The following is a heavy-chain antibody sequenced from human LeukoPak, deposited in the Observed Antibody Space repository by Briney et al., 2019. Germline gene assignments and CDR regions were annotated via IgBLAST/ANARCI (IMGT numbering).Heavy chain of an antibody. J-gene: IGHJ3*02. V-gene: IGHV3-48*03. CDR3: VRSDREPFAFDI. CDR1: GFTFSGFE. Sequence: GGSLRLSCAASGFTFSGFEMNWVRQAPGKGLEWVSYIQITGTPIHYADPVKRRFTISRDNAEKSLYLQLNNLRLEDTALYYCVRSDREPFAFDIWGQGAMVTVSS. D-gene: IGHD1-14*01. CDR2: IQITGTPI.